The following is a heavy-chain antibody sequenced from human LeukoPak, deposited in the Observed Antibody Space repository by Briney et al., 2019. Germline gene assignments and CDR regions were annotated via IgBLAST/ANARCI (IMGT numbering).Heavy chain of an antibody. V-gene: IGHV1-46*01. Sequence: ASVKVSCMASGYTFTSNYIHWVRQAPGQGLEWMGMIYPRDGSTSYAQKFQGRVTITADESTSTAYMELSSLRSEDTAVYYCARGVYCSSTSCYGAVDYYYGMDVWGQGTTVTVSS. CDR3: ARGVYCSSTSCYGAVDYYYGMDV. D-gene: IGHD2-2*01. CDR2: IYPRDGST. J-gene: IGHJ6*02. CDR1: GYTFTSNY.